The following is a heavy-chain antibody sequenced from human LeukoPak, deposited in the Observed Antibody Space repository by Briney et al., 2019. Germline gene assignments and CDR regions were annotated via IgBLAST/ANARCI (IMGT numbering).Heavy chain of an antibody. V-gene: IGHV3-23*01. J-gene: IGHJ4*02. Sequence: GGSLRLSCAASGFTFSTYAMSWVRQAPGKGLEWVSAISGSGGDTYYTDSVKGRFTISRDNSQNTLYLQMNSLRAEDTAVYYCAKDSHSSSWYGLIDYWGQGTLVTVSS. D-gene: IGHD6-13*01. CDR1: GFTFSTYA. CDR3: AKDSHSSSWYGLIDY. CDR2: ISGSGGDT.